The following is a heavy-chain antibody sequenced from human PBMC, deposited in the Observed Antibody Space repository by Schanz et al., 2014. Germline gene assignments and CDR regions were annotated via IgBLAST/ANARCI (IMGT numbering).Heavy chain of an antibody. CDR3: ARYAVDAAAGGNY. CDR1: RYTFTTYG. CDR2: ISPYNGNT. Sequence: QGQLVQSGPEVKEPGASVKVSCEASRYTFTTYGLNWVRQAPGQGPEFMGWISPYNGNTNYAQKFQGRVTITRNTSTSTVYMELSSLRSEDTAVYCWARYAVDAAAGGNYWGQGTLVTVSS. J-gene: IGHJ4*02. V-gene: IGHV1-18*01. D-gene: IGHD6-13*01.